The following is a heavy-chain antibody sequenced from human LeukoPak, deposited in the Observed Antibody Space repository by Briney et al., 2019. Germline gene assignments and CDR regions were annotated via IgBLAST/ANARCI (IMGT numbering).Heavy chain of an antibody. D-gene: IGHD6-13*01. CDR1: GFTFSSYW. J-gene: IGHJ4*02. CDR2: INHNGNVN. CDR3: ANSSPPPEVYYFDY. Sequence: PGGSLRLSCAASGFTFSSYWMNWARQAPGKGLEWVASINHNGNVNYYVDSVKGRFTISRDNAKNTLYLQMNSLRAEDTAVYYCANSSPPPEVYYFDYWGQGTLVTVSS. V-gene: IGHV3-7*01.